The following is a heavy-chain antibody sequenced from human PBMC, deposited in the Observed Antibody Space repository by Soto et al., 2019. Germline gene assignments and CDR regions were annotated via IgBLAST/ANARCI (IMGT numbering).Heavy chain of an antibody. Sequence: ASVKVSCKASGYTFTSYGISWVRQAPGQGLEWMGWISAYNGNTNYAQKLQGRVTMTTDTSTSTAYMELRSLRSDDTAVYYCAIDSIQVRSSWHRAKSYWFDPWGQGTLVTVSS. V-gene: IGHV1-18*01. CDR1: GYTFTSYG. CDR2: ISAYNGNT. D-gene: IGHD6-13*01. CDR3: AIDSIQVRSSWHRAKSYWFDP. J-gene: IGHJ5*02.